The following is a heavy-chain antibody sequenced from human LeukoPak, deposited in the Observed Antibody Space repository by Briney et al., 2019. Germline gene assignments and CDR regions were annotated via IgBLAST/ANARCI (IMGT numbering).Heavy chain of an antibody. CDR3: ARQGSSSDY. Sequence: PSETLSLTCTVSGGSISSSSYYWGWLRQPPGKGLEWIGSIYYSGSTYYNPSLKSRVTISVDTSKNQFSLKLSSVTAADTAVYYCARQGSSSDYWGQGTLVTVSS. D-gene: IGHD6-6*01. V-gene: IGHV4-39*01. J-gene: IGHJ4*02. CDR1: GGSISSSSYY. CDR2: IYYSGST.